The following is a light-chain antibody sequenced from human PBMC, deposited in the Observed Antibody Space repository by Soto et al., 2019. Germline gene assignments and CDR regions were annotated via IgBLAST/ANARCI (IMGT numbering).Light chain of an antibody. CDR3: QQYDSSPRT. CDR2: GAS. J-gene: IGKJ1*01. CDR1: QTVGNNY. Sequence: EIVLTQSAGTLSLSPGERATLSCRASQTVGNNYLAWYQQRPGQAPRLLIYGASSRATGIPDRFSGSGSGTDFTLTIDRLEPEDFAVYYCQQYDSSPRTFGQRTKVDIK. V-gene: IGKV3-20*01.